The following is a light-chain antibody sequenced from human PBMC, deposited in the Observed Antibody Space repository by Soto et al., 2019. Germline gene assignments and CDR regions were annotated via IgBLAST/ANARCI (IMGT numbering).Light chain of an antibody. CDR3: SSYTSSNTYV. CDR2: DVS. J-gene: IGLJ1*01. Sequence: QSVLAQPASVPGSPGQSVAISCTGTSSDIGAYNYVSWYQQHPGKAPKLTIFDVSNRPSGVSNRFSGSKSGNTASLTISGLQAEDEADYYCSSYTSSNTYVFGTGTKVTVL. CDR1: SSDIGAYNY. V-gene: IGLV2-14*01.